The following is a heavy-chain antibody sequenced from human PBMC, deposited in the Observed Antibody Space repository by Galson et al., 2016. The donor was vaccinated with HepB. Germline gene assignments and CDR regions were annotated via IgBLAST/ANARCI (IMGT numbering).Heavy chain of an antibody. J-gene: IGHJ5*02. CDR2: INPSGGST. Sequence: SVKVSCKASEYTFSGRYIHWVRQAPGQGLEWMGIINPSGGSTKYALKLQGRVTMTRDTSTSTVYIELSSLRSEDTAVYYCARGGLLGIAVAGTWFDPWGQGTLVTVSS. D-gene: IGHD6-19*01. CDR3: ARGGLLGIAVAGTWFDP. V-gene: IGHV1-46*04. CDR1: EYTFSGRY.